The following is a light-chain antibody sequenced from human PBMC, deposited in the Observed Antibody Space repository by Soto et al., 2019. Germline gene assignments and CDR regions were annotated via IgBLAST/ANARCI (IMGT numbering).Light chain of an antibody. Sequence: QVTHSPSTLSASVLYRVTITCRASQNIYTWLAWYQQKPGIAPKLLIHKASTLESGVPSRFSGSGYGTEFTLTISGLQPEDSATYYCQQYERYSTFGQGTKVDI. CDR3: QQYERYST. J-gene: IGKJ1*01. CDR1: QNIYTW. V-gene: IGKV1-5*03. CDR2: KAS.